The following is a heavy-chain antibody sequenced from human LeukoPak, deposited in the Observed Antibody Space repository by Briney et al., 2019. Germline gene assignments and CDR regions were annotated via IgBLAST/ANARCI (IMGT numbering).Heavy chain of an antibody. CDR1: GGSISNYY. CDR3: ARGSGYSYGYPFDY. CDR2: INTSGST. Sequence: PSETLSLTCIVSGGSISNYYWSWIRQPAGKGLEWIGRINTSGSTNYTPILKSRVAMSVDTSKNQFTLYLTSWSAADTAVYYCARGSGYSYGYPFDYWGQGTLVTVSS. J-gene: IGHJ4*02. D-gene: IGHD5-18*01. V-gene: IGHV4-4*07.